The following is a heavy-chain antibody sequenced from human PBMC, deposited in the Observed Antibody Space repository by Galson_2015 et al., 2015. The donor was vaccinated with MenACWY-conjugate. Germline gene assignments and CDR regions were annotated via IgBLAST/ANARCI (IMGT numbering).Heavy chain of an antibody. CDR1: GYTFTSYA. J-gene: IGHJ3*01. CDR2: INAGNANT. V-gene: IGHV1-3*01. D-gene: IGHD6-13*01. Sequence: SVKVSCKASGYTFTSYAMHWVRQAPGQRLEWMGWINAGNANTKYSQKFQGRITITRDTSASTAYMELSSLRSEDTAVYYCARRAPYSSSWPDAFDVWDQGTMVTVSS. CDR3: ARRAPYSSSWPDAFDV.